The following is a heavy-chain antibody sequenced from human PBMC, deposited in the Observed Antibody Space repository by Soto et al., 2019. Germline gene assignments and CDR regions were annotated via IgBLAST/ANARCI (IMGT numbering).Heavy chain of an antibody. CDR1: GYTFTNYY. CDR3: AREPHESLYFDN. CDR2: LRPTTGNT. J-gene: IGHJ4*02. Sequence: ASVKVSCKASGYTFTNYYIHWFRQAPGQGLEWLGILRPTTGNTQYAQRFQGRVTMTRDTSTGTVYMEMTSLTSADTAMYYCAREPHESLYFDNWGQGTQVTVSS. V-gene: IGHV1-46*01. D-gene: IGHD3-16*01.